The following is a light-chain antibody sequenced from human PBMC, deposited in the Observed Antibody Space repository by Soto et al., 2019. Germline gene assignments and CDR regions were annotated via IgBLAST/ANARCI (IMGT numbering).Light chain of an antibody. CDR3: QQRTNWPLT. V-gene: IGKV3-11*01. CDR1: QSVSSY. J-gene: IGKJ4*01. Sequence: EIVLTQSPATLSLSPGDRATLSCRASQSVSSYLAWYQQKFGQAPRLLIYDASNRATGIPARFSGSGSGTDFTLTISSLEPEDSAVYYCQQRTNWPLTFGGGTKVEFK. CDR2: DAS.